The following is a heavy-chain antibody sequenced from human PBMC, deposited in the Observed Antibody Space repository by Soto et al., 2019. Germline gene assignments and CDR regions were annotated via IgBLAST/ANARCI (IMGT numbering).Heavy chain of an antibody. Sequence: SETLSLTCTVSGGSISRYYWSWIRQPPGKGLEWIGYLYNTGSTIYNPSLKSRVTISVDTSKNQFSLKLSSVTAADTAVYYFARDSLKGATTDYYYGMDVWGQGTTVTVSS. CDR2: LYNTGST. CDR1: GGSISRYY. V-gene: IGHV4-59*12. D-gene: IGHD1-26*01. J-gene: IGHJ6*02. CDR3: ARDSLKGATTDYYYGMDV.